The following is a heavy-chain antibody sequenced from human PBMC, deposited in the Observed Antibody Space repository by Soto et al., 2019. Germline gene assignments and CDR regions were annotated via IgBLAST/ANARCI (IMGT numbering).Heavy chain of an antibody. CDR1: GDSISNLDYF. J-gene: IGHJ5*01. CDR2: IYKSATT. V-gene: IGHV4-30-4*01. Sequence: SETLSLTCSVSGDSISNLDYFWAWIRQPPGQALEYIGYIYKSATTYYNPSFESRVAISVDTSKSQFSLNVTTVTAADTAVYFCARGRYCLTGRCFPNWFDSWGQGALVTVSS. D-gene: IGHD7-27*01. CDR3: ARGRYCLTGRCFPNWFDS.